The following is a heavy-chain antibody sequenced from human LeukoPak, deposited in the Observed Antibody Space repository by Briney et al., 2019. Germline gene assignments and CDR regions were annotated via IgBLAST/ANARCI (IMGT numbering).Heavy chain of an antibody. CDR2: IKQDGSEK. CDR1: GFTFSTYA. V-gene: IGHV3-7*05. J-gene: IGHJ5*02. CDR3: ARDLLIAVAGTDWFDP. Sequence: PGGSLRLSCAASGFTFSTYAMSWVRQAPGKGLEWVANIKQDGSEKYYVDSVKGRFTISRDNAKNSLYLQMNSLRAEDTAVYYCARDLLIAVAGTDWFDPWGQGTLVTVSS. D-gene: IGHD6-19*01.